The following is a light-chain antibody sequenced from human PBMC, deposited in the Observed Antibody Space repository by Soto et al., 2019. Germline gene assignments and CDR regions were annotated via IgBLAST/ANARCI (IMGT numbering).Light chain of an antibody. J-gene: IGKJ1*01. CDR3: QQYNNWWT. CDR2: GAS. V-gene: IGKV3-15*01. Sequence: EIVMTQSPATLSVSPGERATLSCRASQSVSNNLAWYQKKPGQAPRLLIYGASTRATGLPARFSGSGSGTAFTLTISSLQSEDVAVYYCQQYNNWWTFGQGTRVEIK. CDR1: QSVSNN.